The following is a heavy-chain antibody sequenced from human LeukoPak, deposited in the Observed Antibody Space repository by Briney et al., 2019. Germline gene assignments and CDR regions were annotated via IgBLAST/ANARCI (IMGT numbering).Heavy chain of an antibody. Sequence: GASVRVSCKASGYTFTGYYMHWVRHAPGHGLEWMGWINPNSGGTNYAQKFQGRVTMTRDTSISTAYMELSRLRSDDTAVYYCARGNYYYDSSGYYYFDYWGQGTLVTVSS. CDR3: ARGNYYYDSSGYYYFDY. V-gene: IGHV1-2*02. D-gene: IGHD3-22*01. J-gene: IGHJ4*02. CDR2: INPNSGGT. CDR1: GYTFTGYY.